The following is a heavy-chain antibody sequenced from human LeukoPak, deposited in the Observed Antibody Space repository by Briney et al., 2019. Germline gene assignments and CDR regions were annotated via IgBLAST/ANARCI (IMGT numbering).Heavy chain of an antibody. CDR2: IHPGNSEA. D-gene: IGHD5/OR15-5a*01. V-gene: IGHV5-51*01. Sequence: GESLKISCEGSGYSFTSYWIAWLRQLPGKGLEWMGIIHPGNSEARYSPSFRGQVTITSARSISTVYLQWRSLKASDTAIYYCARRVSYDAFHIWGQGTMVIVSS. CDR1: GYSFTSYW. J-gene: IGHJ3*02. CDR3: ARRVSYDAFHI.